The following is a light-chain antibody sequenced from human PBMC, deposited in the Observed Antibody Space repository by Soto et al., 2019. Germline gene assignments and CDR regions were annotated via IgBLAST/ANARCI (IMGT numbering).Light chain of an antibody. CDR2: EVS. Sequence: QSALTQPASVSGSPGQSITISCTGTSSDIGYYNYVSWYQQHPGKAPKLMIYEVSNRPSGVSNRFSGSKSGNTASLTISGLQAEDEADYYCSSYTTSSTLLFGGGTQLTVL. CDR3: SSYTTSSTLL. V-gene: IGLV2-14*01. CDR1: SSDIGYYNY. J-gene: IGLJ2*01.